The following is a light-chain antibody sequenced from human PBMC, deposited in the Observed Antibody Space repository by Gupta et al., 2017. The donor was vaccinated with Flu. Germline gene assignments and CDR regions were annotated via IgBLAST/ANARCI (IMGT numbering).Light chain of an antibody. J-gene: IGKJ1*01. CDR3: QQSHNWPRT. CDR1: EAVGFN. Sequence: ETVLTQSPATLSVSPGETATLSCRASEAVGFNVAWYQQKPGQAPRLLIYSQVIRALGTPDRFSGSGSGSEFTLTISSLQSEDFATYYCQQSHNWPRTFGQGTKVDIK. CDR2: SQV. V-gene: IGKV3D-15*01.